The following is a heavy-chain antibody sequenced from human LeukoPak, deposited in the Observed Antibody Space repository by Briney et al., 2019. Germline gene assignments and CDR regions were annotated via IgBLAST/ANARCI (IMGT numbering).Heavy chain of an antibody. CDR3: ARGLGGSYYFDH. V-gene: IGHV4-34*01. D-gene: IGHD1-26*01. CDR1: GGSFSGYY. Sequence: PSETLSLTCAVYGGSFSGYYWSWIRQPPGKGLDWIGEIIHSGGTNYNPSLKSRVTISVDTSKNQFSLSLNSINAADTAVYYCARGLGGSYYFDHWGQGTLVTVSS. CDR2: IIHSGGT. J-gene: IGHJ4*02.